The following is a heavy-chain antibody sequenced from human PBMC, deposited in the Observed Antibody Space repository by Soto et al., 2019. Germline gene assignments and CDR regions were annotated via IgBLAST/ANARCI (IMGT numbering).Heavy chain of an antibody. D-gene: IGHD2-8*02. J-gene: IGHJ4*02. CDR1: GYTFTPYW. CDR3: ASSVLVTSTMNYFDL. Sequence: GESLKISCKGSGYTFTPYWIGWVRLMSGKGLEWMGIIYPGDSDTRYSPSFLGQVTISADKSIKTTYLQWSSLKASDTAIYFCASSVLVTSTMNYFDLWGQGTLVTVSS. CDR2: IYPGDSDT. V-gene: IGHV5-51*01.